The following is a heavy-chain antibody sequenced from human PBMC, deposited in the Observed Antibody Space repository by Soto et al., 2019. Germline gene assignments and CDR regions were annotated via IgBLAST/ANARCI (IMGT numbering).Heavy chain of an antibody. Sequence: LRLSCAASGFIFSTYSVNWVRQAPGKGLEWDSYISSTSSTIYYADSVKGRFTISRDNAKNSLYLQMNSLRDEDTAVYYCASGYCRGGNCYLTYWGQGTLVTVSS. V-gene: IGHV3-48*02. CDR2: ISSTSSTI. CDR1: GFIFSTYS. J-gene: IGHJ4*02. CDR3: ASGYCRGGNCYLTY. D-gene: IGHD2-15*01.